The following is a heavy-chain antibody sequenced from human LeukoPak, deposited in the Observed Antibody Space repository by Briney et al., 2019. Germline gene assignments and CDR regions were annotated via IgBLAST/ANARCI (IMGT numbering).Heavy chain of an antibody. CDR3: ARSGSFRLNYFDY. CDR1: GGSISSGVSY. CDR2: IYYSGST. V-gene: IGHV4-31*03. Sequence: SQTLSLTCTVSGGSISSGVSYWSWTRQHPGRGLEWLGYIYYSGSTYYNPSLKSRVTISVDTSKNQFSLKLSSVTAADTAVYYCARSGSFRLNYFDYWGQGTLVTVSS. D-gene: IGHD1-26*01. J-gene: IGHJ4*02.